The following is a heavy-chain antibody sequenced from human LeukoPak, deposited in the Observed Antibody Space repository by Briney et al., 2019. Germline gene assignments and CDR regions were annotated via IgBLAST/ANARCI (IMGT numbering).Heavy chain of an antibody. V-gene: IGHV3-23*01. CDR1: GGSISSSSYY. CDR2: ISGSGGAGT. Sequence: ETLSLTCTVSGGSISSSSYYWGWVRQAPGKGLEWVSTISGSGGAGTYYADSVKGRFTVSRDNSRNTLYLPMNSLRAEDTAVYYCVKDRGGSPFYGMDVWGQGTTVTVSS. D-gene: IGHD1-26*01. CDR3: VKDRGGSPFYGMDV. J-gene: IGHJ6*02.